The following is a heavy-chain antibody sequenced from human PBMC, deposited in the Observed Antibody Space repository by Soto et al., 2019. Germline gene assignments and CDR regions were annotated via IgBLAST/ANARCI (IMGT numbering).Heavy chain of an antibody. Sequence: SVKVSCKASGGTFSSYTISWVRQAPGQGLEWMGRIIPILGIANYAQKFQGRVTITADKSTSTAYMELSSLRSEDTAVYYCAIDGFCSGGSCPPSHYGMDVWGQGTTVTVSS. CDR1: GGTFSSYT. J-gene: IGHJ6*02. CDR2: IIPILGIA. D-gene: IGHD2-15*01. CDR3: AIDGFCSGGSCPPSHYGMDV. V-gene: IGHV1-69*04.